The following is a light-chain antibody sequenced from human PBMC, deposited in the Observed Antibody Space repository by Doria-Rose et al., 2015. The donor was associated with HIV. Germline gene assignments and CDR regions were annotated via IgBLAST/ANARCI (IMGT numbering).Light chain of an antibody. Sequence: DIQLTQSPSSLSASVGDRVTITCRSSQSISNFLNWYQHKPGKAPKLLIYAASSLQSGVPSRFSGSGSGTDFTLTVTSLRPEDFATYYCQQSYSTPFTFGQGTSLEIK. V-gene: IGKV1-39*01. CDR2: AAS. CDR1: QSISNF. CDR3: QQSYSTPFT. J-gene: IGKJ2*01.